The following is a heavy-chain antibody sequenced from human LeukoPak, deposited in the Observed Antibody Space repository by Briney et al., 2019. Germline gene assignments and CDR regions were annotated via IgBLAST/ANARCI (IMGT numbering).Heavy chain of an antibody. J-gene: IGHJ4*02. CDR1: GGSFSGYY. CDR3: ARQSPHYDFWSGSQGYFDY. D-gene: IGHD3-3*01. CDR2: INHSGST. V-gene: IGHV4-34*01. Sequence: SETLSLTCAVYGGSFSGYYWSWIRQPPGKGLEWIGEINHSGSTNYNPSLKSRVTISVDTSKNQFSLKLSSVTAADTAVYYWARQSPHYDFWSGSQGYFDYWGQGTLVTVSS.